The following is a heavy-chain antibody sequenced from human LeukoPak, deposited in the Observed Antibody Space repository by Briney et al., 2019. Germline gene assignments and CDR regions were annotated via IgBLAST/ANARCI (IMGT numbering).Heavy chain of an antibody. CDR3: TRGRALVGATRVDY. CDR1: GGSTSSYY. J-gene: IGHJ4*02. V-gene: IGHV3-15*01. D-gene: IGHD1-26*01. Sequence: ETLSLACTVSGGSTSSYYWSWIRQPAGKGLEWVGRIKSKTDGGTTDYAVPVKGRFTISRDDSKNTLYLQMNSLKTEDTAVYYCTRGRALVGATRVDYWGQGTLVTVSS. CDR2: IKSKTDGGTT.